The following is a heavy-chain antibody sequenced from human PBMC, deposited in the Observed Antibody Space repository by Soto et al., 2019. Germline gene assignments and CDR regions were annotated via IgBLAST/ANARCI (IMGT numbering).Heavy chain of an antibody. V-gene: IGHV3-30*18. J-gene: IGHJ6*02. CDR3: AKDPGSGWFGELLYEGPGTYGMDV. CDR1: GFTFSSYG. Sequence: QVQLVESGGGVVQPGRSLRLSCAASGFTFSSYGMHWVRQAPGKGLEWVAVISYDGSNKYYADSVKGRFTISRDNSKNTLYLQMNSLRAEDTAVYYCAKDPGSGWFGELLYEGPGTYGMDVWGQGTTVTVSS. CDR2: ISYDGSNK. D-gene: IGHD3-10*01.